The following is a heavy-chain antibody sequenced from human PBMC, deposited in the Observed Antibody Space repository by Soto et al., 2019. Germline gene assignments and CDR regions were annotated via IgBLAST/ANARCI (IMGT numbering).Heavy chain of an antibody. J-gene: IGHJ4*02. CDR1: GGTFSSYA. Sequence: ASVKVSCKASGGTFSSYAISWVRQAPGQGLEWMGGIIPIFGTANYAQKFQGRVTITRDTSASTAYMELSSLRSEDTAVYYCARDPFSSSWYYYDYWGQGTLVTVSS. CDR3: ARDPFSSSWYYYDY. V-gene: IGHV1-69*05. D-gene: IGHD6-13*01. CDR2: IIPIFGTA.